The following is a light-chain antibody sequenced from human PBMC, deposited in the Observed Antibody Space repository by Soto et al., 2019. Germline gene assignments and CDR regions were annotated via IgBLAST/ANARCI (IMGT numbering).Light chain of an antibody. Sequence: DIQMAQSPSSLSACVGDRVTITCRASQGISNYLAWYQQRQGKVPKLLIYKASTLKSGVPSRFRGMRSWTECTLPLSRLQTEDVKTYYCQQGYSNPNTFGQGTRLEIK. V-gene: IGKV1-39*01. CDR3: QQGYSNPNT. J-gene: IGKJ5*01. CDR2: KAS. CDR1: QGISNY.